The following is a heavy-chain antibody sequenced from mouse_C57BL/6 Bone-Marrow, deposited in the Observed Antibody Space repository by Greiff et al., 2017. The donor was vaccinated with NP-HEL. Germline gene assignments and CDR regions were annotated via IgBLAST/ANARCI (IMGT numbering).Heavy chain of an antibody. J-gene: IGHJ1*03. V-gene: IGHV5-17*01. D-gene: IGHD1-1*01. CDR2: ISRGSSTI. CDR1: GFTFSDYG. CDR3: ARPAFYYYGSGYFDV. Sequence: EVNLVESGGGLVKPGGSLKLSCAASGFTFSDYGMHWVRQAPEKGLEWVAYISRGSSTIYYADTVKGRFTISRDNAKNTLFLQMTSLRSEDTAMYYCARPAFYYYGSGYFDVWGTGTTVTVSS.